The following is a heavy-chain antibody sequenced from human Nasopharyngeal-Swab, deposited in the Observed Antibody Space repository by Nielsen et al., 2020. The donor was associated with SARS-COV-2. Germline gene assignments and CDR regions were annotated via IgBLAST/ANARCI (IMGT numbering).Heavy chain of an antibody. J-gene: IGHJ3*02. D-gene: IGHD6-13*01. V-gene: IGHV1-8*01. Sequence: ASVKVSCKASGYTFTSYDINWVRQATGQGLEWMGWMNPNSGNTGYAQKFQGRVTMTRITSISTAYMELSSLRSEDTAVYYCARVYSSSWIDAFDIWGQGTMVTVSS. CDR2: MNPNSGNT. CDR3: ARVYSSSWIDAFDI. CDR1: GYTFTSYD.